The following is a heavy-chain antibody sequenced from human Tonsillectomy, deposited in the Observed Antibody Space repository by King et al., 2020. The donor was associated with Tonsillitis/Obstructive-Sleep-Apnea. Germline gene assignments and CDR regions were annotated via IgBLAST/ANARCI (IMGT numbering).Heavy chain of an antibody. Sequence: QLVQSGAEVKKPGESLKISCKGSGYSFTNYWIGWVRQMPGKGLEWMGVVYFADSDTRYSPSFQGQVTISADKSLSTAYLLWSSLKASDAAIYYCARGVYPYYYNYGMDVWGQGTTVTVSS. CDR2: VYFADSDT. CDR3: ARGVYPYYYNYGMDV. CDR1: GYSFTNYW. V-gene: IGHV5-51*03. J-gene: IGHJ6*02. D-gene: IGHD2-8*01.